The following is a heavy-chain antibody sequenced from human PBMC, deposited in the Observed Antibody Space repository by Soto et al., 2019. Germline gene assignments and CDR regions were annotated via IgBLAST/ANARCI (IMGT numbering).Heavy chain of an antibody. J-gene: IGHJ6*02. D-gene: IGHD2-15*01. Sequence: KPSETLSLTCTVSGGSISSSGYYWGWIRQPPGKGLEWIGTIYYSGSTYYNPSLKSRVTISVDTSKNQFSLKLSSVTAADTAVYYCAVSCSYGMDVWGQGTTVTVSS. CDR2: IYYSGST. CDR3: AVSCSYGMDV. CDR1: GGSISSSGYY. V-gene: IGHV4-39*07.